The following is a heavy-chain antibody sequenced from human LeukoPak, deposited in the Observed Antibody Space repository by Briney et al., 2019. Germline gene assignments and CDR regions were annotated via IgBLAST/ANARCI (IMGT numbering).Heavy chain of an antibody. CDR3: ARGFCTSGHCYNDFDY. D-gene: IGHD2-15*01. Sequence: ASVKVSCKASGYTFSIYSISWVRQAPGLGLEWMGRIIPMSNTVDYAQRFQDRVTITADKSTGTAYMELSSLRSDDTAVDYCARGFCTSGHCYNDFDYWGQGTQVTVSS. J-gene: IGHJ4*02. CDR2: IIPMSNTV. V-gene: IGHV1-69*06. CDR1: GYTFSIYS.